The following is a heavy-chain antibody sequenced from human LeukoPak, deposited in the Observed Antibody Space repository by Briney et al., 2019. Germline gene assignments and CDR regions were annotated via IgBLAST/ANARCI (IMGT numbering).Heavy chain of an antibody. V-gene: IGHV3-53*01. J-gene: IGHJ4*02. CDR2: IYSGGST. D-gene: IGHD3-16*01. CDR1: GFTVSSNY. Sequence: PGGSLRLSCAASGFTVSSNYMSWVRQAPGKGLEWVLVIYSGGSTYYADSVKGRFTISRDNSKNTLYLQMNSLRAEDTAVYYCAKDLFGPLDYWGQGTLVTVSS. CDR3: AKDLFGPLDY.